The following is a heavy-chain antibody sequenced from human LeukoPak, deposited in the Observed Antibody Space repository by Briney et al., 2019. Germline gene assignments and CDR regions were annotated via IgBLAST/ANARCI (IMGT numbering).Heavy chain of an antibody. D-gene: IGHD3-10*01. CDR3: AKDRGLNWFDP. J-gene: IGHJ5*02. Sequence: GGSLRLSCAASGFTFSSYVMHWVRQAPGKGLEWVAVISYDGSNKYYADSVKGRFTISRDNSKNTLYLQMNSLRAEDTAVYYCAKDRGLNWFDPWGQGTLVTVSS. CDR2: ISYDGSNK. V-gene: IGHV3-30*18. CDR1: GFTFSSYV.